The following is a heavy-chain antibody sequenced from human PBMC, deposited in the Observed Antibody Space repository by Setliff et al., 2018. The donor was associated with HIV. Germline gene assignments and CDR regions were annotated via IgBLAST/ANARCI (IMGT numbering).Heavy chain of an antibody. D-gene: IGHD3-22*01. CDR3: ARSNYDSSFDY. CDR2: INHRGST. CDR1: GGSFSGYY. J-gene: IGHJ4*02. V-gene: IGHV4-34*01. Sequence: PSETLSLTCAVYGGSFSGYYWSWIRQPPEKGLEWIGEINHRGSTNYNPSLKRRVNISVDTSKNQFSLKLTSVTAADTAVYYCARSNYDSSFDYWGQGTLVTVSS.